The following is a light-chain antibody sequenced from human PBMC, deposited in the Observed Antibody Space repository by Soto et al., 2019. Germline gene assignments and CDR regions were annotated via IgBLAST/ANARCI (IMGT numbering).Light chain of an antibody. CDR1: SSDVGSYNL. J-gene: IGLJ2*01. V-gene: IGLV2-23*03. CDR3: CSYAGSSTFA. Sequence: QFALTQPASVSGSPGQSITISCTGTSSDVGSYNLVSWYQQHPGKAPKLMIYEGSKRPSGVSNRFSGSKSGNTASLTISGLQAEDEADYYCCSYAGSSTFAFGGGTKVTVL. CDR2: EGS.